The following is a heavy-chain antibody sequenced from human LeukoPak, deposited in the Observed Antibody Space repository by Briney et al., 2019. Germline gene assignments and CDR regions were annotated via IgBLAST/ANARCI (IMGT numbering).Heavy chain of an antibody. V-gene: IGHV4-61*01. J-gene: IGHJ6*02. CDR1: GGSVSSGSYY. Sequence: SETLSLTCTVSGGSVSSGSYYWSWIRQPPGKGLEWIGYIYYSGSTNYNPSLKSRVTISVDTSKNQFSLKLSSVTAADTAVYYCARGLRRITMVRGVINYYYYYGMDVWGQGTTVTVSS. CDR3: ARGLRRITMVRGVINYYYYYGMDV. CDR2: IYYSGST. D-gene: IGHD3-10*01.